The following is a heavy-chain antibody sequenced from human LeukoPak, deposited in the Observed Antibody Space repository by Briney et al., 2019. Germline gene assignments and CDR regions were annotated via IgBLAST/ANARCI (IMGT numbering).Heavy chain of an antibody. J-gene: IGHJ4*02. CDR2: IRRNTDGGTV. D-gene: IGHD6-19*01. V-gene: IGHV3-15*01. CDR1: GFTFSNTW. CDR3: TTVHASGCPGNY. Sequence: GYPGLSCAASGFTFSNTWMNWVRQAPGKGLEWVGRIRRNTDGGTVDYAAPVKGRFTISRDDSKSTLYLQMNSLKSEDTAVYYCTTVHASGCPGNYWGQGTLDPVSS.